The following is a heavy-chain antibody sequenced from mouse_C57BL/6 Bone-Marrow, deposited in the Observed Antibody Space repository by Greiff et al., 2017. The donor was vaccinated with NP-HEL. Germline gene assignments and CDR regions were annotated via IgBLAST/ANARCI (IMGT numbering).Heavy chain of an antibody. V-gene: IGHV1-26*01. CDR3: ARGPYGYDRVSFAY. D-gene: IGHD2-2*01. CDR2: INPNNGGT. J-gene: IGHJ3*01. Sequence: VQLKQSGPELVKPGASVKISCKASGYTFTDYYMNWVKQSHGKSLEWIGDINPNNGGTSYNQKFKGKATLTVDKSSSTAYMELRSLTSEDSAVYYCARGPYGYDRVSFAYWGQGTLVTVSA. CDR1: GYTFTDYY.